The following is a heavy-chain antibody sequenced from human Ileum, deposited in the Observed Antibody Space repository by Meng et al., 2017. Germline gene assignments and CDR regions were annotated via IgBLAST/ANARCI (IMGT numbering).Heavy chain of an antibody. CDR1: GDSVSSNNAA. J-gene: IGHJ4*02. V-gene: IGHV6-1*01. Sequence: SQTLSLTCVISGDSVSSNNAAWDWIRQSPSRGLEWLGRTYHRSKWYYDYAQSVKSRIIINPDTSKNQFSLQLNSVTPEDTAIYYCAREEDGYNPFDYWGQGTLVTVSS. CDR3: AREEDGYNPFDY. D-gene: IGHD5-24*01. CDR2: TYHRSKWYY.